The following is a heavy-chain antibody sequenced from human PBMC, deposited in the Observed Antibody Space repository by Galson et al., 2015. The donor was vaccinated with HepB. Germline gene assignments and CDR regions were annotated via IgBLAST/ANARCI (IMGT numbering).Heavy chain of an antibody. CDR1: GYTFTNYG. Sequence: SVKVSCKASGYTFTNYGFSWVRQAPGQGLEWMGWISAYNGNTNYAQKVQGRVTMTTDTSTSTAYMELRSLRSDDTAVYYCARGGLVVVVGANLNNWFDPWGQGTLVTVSS. CDR2: ISAYNGNT. V-gene: IGHV1-18*01. D-gene: IGHD2-15*01. CDR3: ARGGLVVVVGANLNNWFDP. J-gene: IGHJ5*02.